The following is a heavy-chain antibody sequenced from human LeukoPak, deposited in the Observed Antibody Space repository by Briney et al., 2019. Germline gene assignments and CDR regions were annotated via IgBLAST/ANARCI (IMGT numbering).Heavy chain of an antibody. Sequence: SETLSLTCAVYGGSFSCYYWSWIRQPPGKGLEWIGEINHSGSTNYNPSLKSRVTISVDTSKNQFSLKLSSVTAADTAVYYCARVFANHYFDYWGQGTLVTVSS. CDR3: ARVFANHYFDY. V-gene: IGHV4-34*01. J-gene: IGHJ4*02. CDR1: GGSFSCYY. CDR2: INHSGST.